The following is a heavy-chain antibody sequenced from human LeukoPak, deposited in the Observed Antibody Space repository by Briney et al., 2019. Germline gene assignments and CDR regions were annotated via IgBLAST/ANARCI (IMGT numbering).Heavy chain of an antibody. J-gene: IGHJ4*02. CDR1: GFTFSIYG. V-gene: IGHV3-30*02. CDR3: ATDGVPYEYGSGSQIDY. D-gene: IGHD3-10*01. Sequence: GGSLRLSCAASGFTFSIYGMHCVRQAPGKGLELVAFIRYDGSNKYYADSVKGRFTISRDNSKNTLYLQMNSLRAEDTAVYYCATDGVPYEYGSGSQIDYWGQGTLVTVCS. CDR2: IRYDGSNK.